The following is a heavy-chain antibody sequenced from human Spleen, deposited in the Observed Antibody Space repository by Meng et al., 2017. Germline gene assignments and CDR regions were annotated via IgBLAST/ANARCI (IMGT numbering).Heavy chain of an antibody. CDR2: INADSGDT. V-gene: IGHV1-2*06. Sequence: QVQRVQSGAEVKKPGASVKVSCKASGYTFTGYYMNWVRQAPGQGLEWMGRINADSGDTDYAQKFKGRVTMTRDTSISTAYMELSRLRPDDTAVYYCARDPLSPDPWGQGALVTVSS. CDR3: ARDPLSPDP. CDR1: GYTFTGYY. J-gene: IGHJ5*02.